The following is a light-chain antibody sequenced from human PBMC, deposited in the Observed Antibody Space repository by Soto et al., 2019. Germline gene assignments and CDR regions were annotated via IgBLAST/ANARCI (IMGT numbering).Light chain of an antibody. CDR1: QSVSSSY. V-gene: IGKV3-20*01. CDR2: GAS. Sequence: EIVLTQSPGTLSLSAGERATLSCRASQSVSSSYLAWYQQKPGQAPRLLIYGASSRATGIPDRFSGSGSGTDFNLSISRLEPEDFAVYYCQQYGSSPWTFGQGTKAEIK. J-gene: IGKJ1*01. CDR3: QQYGSSPWT.